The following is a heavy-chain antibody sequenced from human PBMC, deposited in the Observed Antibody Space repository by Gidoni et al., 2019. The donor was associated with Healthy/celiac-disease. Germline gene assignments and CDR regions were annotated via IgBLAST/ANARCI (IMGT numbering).Heavy chain of an antibody. CDR1: GFTVSSNY. D-gene: IGHD6-19*01. V-gene: IGHV3-66*01. CDR2: IYSGGST. CDR3: ARDSSGWLNAFDI. J-gene: IGHJ3*02. Sequence: EVQLVESGGGLVQPGGSLRLSCAASGFTVSSNYMSWVRQAPGKGLEWVSVIYSGGSTYYADSVKGRFTISRDNSKNTLYLQMNSLRAEDTAVYYCARDSSGWLNAFDIWGQGTMVTVSS.